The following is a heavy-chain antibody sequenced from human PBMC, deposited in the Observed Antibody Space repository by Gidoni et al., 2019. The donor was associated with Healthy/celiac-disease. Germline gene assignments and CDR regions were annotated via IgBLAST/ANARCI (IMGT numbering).Heavy chain of an antibody. J-gene: IGHJ4*02. CDR2: IKSKTYGGTT. CDR3: TTETLELLGGQNVDY. Sequence: EVQLVESGGGLVKPGGSLRLSCAASGFPSSNAWMSWVRQAPGKGLEWVGRIKSKTYGGTTDYASPVKGRFTTSRDDSKNTLYLQINSLKSEDTAVYYCTTETLELLGGQNVDYWGQGTLVTVFS. V-gene: IGHV3-15*01. D-gene: IGHD1-7*01. CDR1: GFPSSNAW.